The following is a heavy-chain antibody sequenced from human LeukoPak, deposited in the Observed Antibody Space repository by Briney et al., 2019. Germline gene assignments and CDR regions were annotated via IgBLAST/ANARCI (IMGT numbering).Heavy chain of an antibody. CDR3: TRVGYIDEGIDY. Sequence: PGGSRRLSCAASGFTFSSYGMHWVRQAPGKGLEWVANIKQDGSKKSYVDSVKGRFTISRDNAKNSLYLQMNSLRAEDTAIYYCTRVGYIDEGIDYWGQGTLVTVSS. D-gene: IGHD5-12*01. CDR2: IKQDGSKK. CDR1: GFTFSSYG. V-gene: IGHV3-7*04. J-gene: IGHJ4*02.